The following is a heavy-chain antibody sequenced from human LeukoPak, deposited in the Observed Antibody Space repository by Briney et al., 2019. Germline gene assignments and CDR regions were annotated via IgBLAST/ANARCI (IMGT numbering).Heavy chain of an antibody. Sequence: GGSLRPSCAASGFTFSHAWMSWVRQAPGKGLEWVGRIKSKTDGGATDYAAPVKGRFTISRDDSKNTLYLQMNSLKTEDTAVYYCTAVRSGSDSFDYWGQGTLVTVSS. CDR2: IKSKTDGGAT. CDR1: GFTFSHAW. V-gene: IGHV3-15*01. CDR3: TAVRSGSDSFDY. J-gene: IGHJ4*02. D-gene: IGHD6-19*01.